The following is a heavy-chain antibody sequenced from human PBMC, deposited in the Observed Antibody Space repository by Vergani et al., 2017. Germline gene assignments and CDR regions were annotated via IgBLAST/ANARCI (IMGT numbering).Heavy chain of an antibody. CDR2: INPSGGST. Sequence: QVQLVQSGAEVKKPGASVKVSCKASGYTFTSYYMHWVRQAPGQGLEWMGIINPSGGSTSYAQKFQGRVTMTRDTSTSTVYMELSSLRSEDTAVYYCARERDYYDSSGWNWYFDLWGRGTLVTVSS. J-gene: IGHJ2*01. CDR3: ARERDYYDSSGWNWYFDL. V-gene: IGHV1-46*01. D-gene: IGHD3-22*01. CDR1: GYTFTSYY.